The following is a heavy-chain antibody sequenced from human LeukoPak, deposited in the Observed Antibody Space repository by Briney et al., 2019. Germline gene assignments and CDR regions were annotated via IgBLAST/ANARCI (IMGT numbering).Heavy chain of an antibody. CDR1: GGSFSGYY. Sequence: SETLSLTCAVYGGSFSGYYWSWIRQPPGKGLEWIGEINHSGSTNYNPSLKSRVTISVDTSKNQFSLKLSSVTAADTAVYYCARHRLDIVVVPAGYNWFDPWGQGTLVTVSS. V-gene: IGHV4-34*01. CDR3: ARHRLDIVVVPAGYNWFDP. D-gene: IGHD2-2*03. CDR2: INHSGST. J-gene: IGHJ5*02.